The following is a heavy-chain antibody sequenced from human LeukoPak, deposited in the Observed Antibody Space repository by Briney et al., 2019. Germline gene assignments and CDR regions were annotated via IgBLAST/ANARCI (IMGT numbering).Heavy chain of an antibody. V-gene: IGHV4-34*01. Sequence: HPSETLSLTCAVYGGSFSGYYWSWLRQPPGKGLEWIGEINHSGSTNYNPSLKSRVTISVDTSKNQFSLKLSSVTAADTAVYYCARGDGYSGYDPLTFDYWGQGTLVTVSS. J-gene: IGHJ4*02. CDR2: INHSGST. CDR1: GGSFSGYY. D-gene: IGHD5-12*01. CDR3: ARGDGYSGYDPLTFDY.